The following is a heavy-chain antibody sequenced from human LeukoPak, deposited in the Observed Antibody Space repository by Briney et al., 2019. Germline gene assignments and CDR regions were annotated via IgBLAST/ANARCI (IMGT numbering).Heavy chain of an antibody. V-gene: IGHV3-7*01. D-gene: IGHD2-2*01. CDR1: GFTFSNYW. CDR3: ARNPAKVVPAVY. CDR2: INQDGSAT. J-gene: IGHJ4*02. Sequence: QAGGSPRLSCAASGFTFSNYWMSWVRQAPGKGLEWVANINQDGSATYYVDSVKGRFTISRDSANNSLYLQMSSLRAEDTAVYYCARNPAKVVPAVYWGQGTLVTVSS.